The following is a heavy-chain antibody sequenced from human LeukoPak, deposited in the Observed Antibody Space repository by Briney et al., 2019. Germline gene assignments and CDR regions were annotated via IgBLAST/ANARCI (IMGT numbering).Heavy chain of an antibody. CDR3: ARDNWNYSSKLYYFDY. CDR2: IYTSGST. J-gene: IGHJ4*02. V-gene: IGHV4-61*02. Sequence: SQTLSLTCTDSGGSISSGGYYWSWIRQPAGKGLEWIGRIYTSGSTNYNPSLKSRVTMSVDTSKNQFSLKLSSVTAADTAVYYCARDNWNYSSKLYYFDYWGQGTLVTVSS. D-gene: IGHD1-7*01. CDR1: GGSISSGGYY.